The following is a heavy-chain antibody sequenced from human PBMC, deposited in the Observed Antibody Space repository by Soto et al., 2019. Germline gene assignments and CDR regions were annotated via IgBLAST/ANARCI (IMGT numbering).Heavy chain of an antibody. CDR1: GYIFTNYW. CDR3: VRPDSTGYYSH. D-gene: IGHD3-9*01. V-gene: IGHV5-51*01. CDR2: INPADSDT. Sequence: GGSLKISCNGSGYIFTNYWIGWVRQIPGKGLEWMGIINPADSDTRYSPSFQGQVTVSVDKSISTAYLHRGSLKASDTAMYYCVRPDSTGYYSHWGQGTPVTVSS. J-gene: IGHJ4*02.